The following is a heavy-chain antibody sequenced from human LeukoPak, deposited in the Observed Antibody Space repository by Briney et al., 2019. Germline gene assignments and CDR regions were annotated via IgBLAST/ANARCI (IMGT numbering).Heavy chain of an antibody. CDR3: AKAREGTVVIDY. J-gene: IGHJ4*02. CDR1: GFSFKYYG. CDR2: IRYDANTE. V-gene: IGHV3-30*02. D-gene: IGHD1-1*01. Sequence: GGSLRLSCAASGFSFKYYGMHWVRQAPGKGLEWLAFIRYDANTEYYADSVQGRFTISRDNSKDTLYLHINSLGPEDTALYYCAKAREGTVVIDYWGQGTLVTVSS.